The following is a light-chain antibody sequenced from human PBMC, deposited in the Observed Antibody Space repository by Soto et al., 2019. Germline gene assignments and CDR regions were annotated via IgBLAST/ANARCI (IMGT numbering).Light chain of an antibody. Sequence: QAVVTQPPSVSGATGQRVTISCTGTSANIGAGYDVHWYRQLPGEAPTLLIYAYANRPSGVPDRFSGAFSGSSASLAIAGLQAEDEGLYFCQSSDMRGAVVFGGGTKLTVL. V-gene: IGLV1-40*01. CDR2: AYA. J-gene: IGLJ2*01. CDR3: QSSDMRGAVV. CDR1: SANIGAGYD.